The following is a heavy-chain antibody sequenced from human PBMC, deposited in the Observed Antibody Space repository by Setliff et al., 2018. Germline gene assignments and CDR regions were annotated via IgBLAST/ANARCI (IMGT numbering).Heavy chain of an antibody. Sequence: GASVKVSCKASGYTFTSYYMHWVRQAPGQGLEWMGWINPNSGGTNYAQKFQGWVTITRDTSISTAYMDLSRLRSDDTAVYYCARALGATITHFDDWGQGTLVTVSS. CDR1: GYTFTSYY. D-gene: IGHD1-26*01. V-gene: IGHV1-2*04. CDR3: ARALGATITHFDD. J-gene: IGHJ4*02. CDR2: INPNSGGT.